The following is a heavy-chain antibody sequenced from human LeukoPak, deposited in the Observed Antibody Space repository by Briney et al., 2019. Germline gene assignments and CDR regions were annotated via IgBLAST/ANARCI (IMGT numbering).Heavy chain of an antibody. CDR3: ERVGSWDAYDV. Sequence: GGSLRLSCAASGFAFSNFPMHWVRQVPGKGLEYVSAIKSDGVGTYYANSVRDRFTISRDNSKNTLYLQMGSLRAEDMGVYFCERVGSWDAYDVWGQGTMVTVSS. V-gene: IGHV3-64*01. J-gene: IGHJ3*01. D-gene: IGHD1-26*01. CDR2: IKSDGVGT. CDR1: GFAFSNFP.